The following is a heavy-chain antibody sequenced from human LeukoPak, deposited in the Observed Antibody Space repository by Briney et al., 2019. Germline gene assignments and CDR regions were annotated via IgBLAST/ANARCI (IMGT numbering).Heavy chain of an antibody. CDR2: ISAYNGNT. D-gene: IGHD2-15*01. Sequence: ASVKVSCKASGYTFTSYPISWVRQAPGQGLEWMGWISAYNGNTNYAPKLQGRVTMTTDTSTSTAYMELRSLRSDDTAVYYCAREDCSGGSCYSLSLTPVFHVFDIWGQGTMVTVSS. CDR3: AREDCSGGSCYSLSLTPVFHVFDI. J-gene: IGHJ3*02. V-gene: IGHV1-18*01. CDR1: GYTFTSYP.